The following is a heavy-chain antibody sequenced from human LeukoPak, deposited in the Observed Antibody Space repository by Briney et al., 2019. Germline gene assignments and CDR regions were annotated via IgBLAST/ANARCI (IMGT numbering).Heavy chain of an antibody. V-gene: IGHV3-23*01. D-gene: IGHD2-21*01. J-gene: IGHJ3*02. CDR3: AKQIIAAPEAFYI. Sequence: GGSLRLSCAASGFTFSSHAMSWVRQAPGKGLEWVSAISGSGGSTYYADSVKGRFTIFRDNSKNTLNLQMNSLRAEDTAVYYLAKQIIAAPEAFYILGQGAMVNVSS. CDR1: GFTFSSHA. CDR2: ISGSGGST.